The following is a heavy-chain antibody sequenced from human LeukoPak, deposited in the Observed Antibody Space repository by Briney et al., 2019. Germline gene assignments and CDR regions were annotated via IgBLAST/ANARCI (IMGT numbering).Heavy chain of an antibody. CDR2: IIPILGIA. CDR3: ARDIQLWSRYYYYYGMDV. D-gene: IGHD5-18*01. Sequence: ASVNVSCKASGGTFSSYAISWVRQAPGQGLEWMGRIIPILGIANYAQKFQGRVTITADKSTSTAYMELSSLRSEDTAVYYCARDIQLWSRYYYYYGMDVWGQGTTVTVSS. J-gene: IGHJ6*02. CDR1: GGTFSSYA. V-gene: IGHV1-69*04.